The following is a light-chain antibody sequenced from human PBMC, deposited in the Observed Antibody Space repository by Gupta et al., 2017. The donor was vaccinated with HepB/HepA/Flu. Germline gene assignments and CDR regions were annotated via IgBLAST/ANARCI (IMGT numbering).Light chain of an antibody. CDR3: QQEDSSPIT. V-gene: IGKV4-1*01. CDR1: QSVLYSSNNKNY. J-gene: IGKJ4*01. CDR2: WAS. Sequence: DIVMTQSPDSLAVSLGERATINCKSSQSVLYSSNNKNYLSWFQQKPGQPPKLLIYWASTRESGVPDRFSGSGSGTDFTLTISSLRAEDVAVYYCQQEDSSPITFGRGTKVDIK.